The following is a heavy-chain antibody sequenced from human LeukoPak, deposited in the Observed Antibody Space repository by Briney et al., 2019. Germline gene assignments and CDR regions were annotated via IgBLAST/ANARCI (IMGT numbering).Heavy chain of an antibody. J-gene: IGHJ6*02. D-gene: IGHD5-18*01. CDR1: GYTFTSYA. Sequence: EASVKVSCKASGYTFTSYAMNWVRQAPGQGLEWMGWINTNTGNPTYAQGFTGRFVFSLDTSVSTAYLQISSLKAEDTAVYYCARATAMAGGRLLEYYYGMDVWGQGTTVTVSS. V-gene: IGHV7-4-1*02. CDR3: ARATAMAGGRLLEYYYGMDV. CDR2: INTNTGNP.